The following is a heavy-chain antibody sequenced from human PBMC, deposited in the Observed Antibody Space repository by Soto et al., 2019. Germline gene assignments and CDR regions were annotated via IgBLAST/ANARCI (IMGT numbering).Heavy chain of an antibody. D-gene: IGHD5-18*01. V-gene: IGHV4-34*01. CDR1: SGSLTDHD. CDR3: ARGKPSGYRFGTRNFFYYGMDV. Sequence: SETLSLTCGVCSGSLTDHDCTWIRQTPWKGLEWIGEINHSGITDYNPSLKSRVTLSLDTSKNQFSLKVTALTAADTAVYYCARGKPSGYRFGTRNFFYYGMDVCGPGTTFTVYS. J-gene: IGHJ6*02. CDR2: INHSGIT.